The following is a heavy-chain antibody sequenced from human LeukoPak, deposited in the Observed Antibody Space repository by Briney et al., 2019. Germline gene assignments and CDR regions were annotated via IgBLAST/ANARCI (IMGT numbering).Heavy chain of an antibody. CDR3: VRDPSYGSSWYYYMDV. CDR2: ISSSSFKI. Sequence: GGSLRLSCAASEFTFVRYAMNWVRQAPGKGLEWVSYISSSSFKIGYAGSVKGRFTISRGNSKNSLYLQMDSLRVEDTAVYYCVRDPSYGSSWYYYMDVWGKGTTVTVSS. CDR1: EFTFVRYA. D-gene: IGHD6-13*01. V-gene: IGHV3-48*04. J-gene: IGHJ6*03.